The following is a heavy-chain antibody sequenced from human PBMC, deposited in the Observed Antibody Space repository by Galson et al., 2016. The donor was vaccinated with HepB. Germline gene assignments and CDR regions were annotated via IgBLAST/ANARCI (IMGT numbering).Heavy chain of an antibody. CDR1: GFTFSSYS. D-gene: IGHD3-10*01. V-gene: IGHV3-48*01. CDR3: ARDRDLADALDV. J-gene: IGHJ3*01. CDR2: ISSSSTTI. Sequence: CAAPGFTFSSYSMNWVRQAPGKGLEWISYISSSSTTIYYADSVKGRFTISRDNGKNSLYLQVNSLRGEDTAVYYCARDRDLADALDVWGQGTMVTVSS.